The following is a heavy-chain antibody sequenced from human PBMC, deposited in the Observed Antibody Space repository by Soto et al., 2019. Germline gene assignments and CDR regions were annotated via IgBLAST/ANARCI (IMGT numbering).Heavy chain of an antibody. CDR1: GFTFSSYG. CDR2: ISYDGSNK. CDR3: AKDKGGVRANYYYYGMDV. V-gene: IGHV3-30*18. J-gene: IGHJ6*02. Sequence: AESLRLSCAASGFTFSSYGMHWVRQAPGKGLEWVAVISYDGSNKYYTDSVKGRFTISRDNSKNTLYLQMNSLRAEDTAVYYCAKDKGGVRANYYYYGMDVWGQGTTVTVSS. D-gene: IGHD3-10*01.